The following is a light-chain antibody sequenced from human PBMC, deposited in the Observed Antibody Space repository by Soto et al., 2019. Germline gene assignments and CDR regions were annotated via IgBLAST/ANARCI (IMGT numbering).Light chain of an antibody. J-gene: IGLJ3*02. CDR2: EGS. CDR1: SSDVGSYNL. Sequence: QSALTQTASVSASPGQSITISCSGTSSDVGSYNLVSWYQHYPGKAPKLIIYEGSRRPSGVSDRFSGSKSGNTASLTISGLQAEDEADYYCCSYATSRTLVFSGGTKLTVL. CDR3: CSYATSRTLV. V-gene: IGLV2-23*01.